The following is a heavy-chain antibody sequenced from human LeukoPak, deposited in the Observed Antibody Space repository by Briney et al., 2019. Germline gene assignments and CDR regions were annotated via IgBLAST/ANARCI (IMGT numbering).Heavy chain of an antibody. CDR1: GFTFDDYL. CDR3: AKARGLIGGAFDI. D-gene: IGHD3-22*01. J-gene: IGHJ3*02. CDR2: ISWDGDIT. Sequence: LSGGSLRLSCAASGFTFDDYLIHWVRHAPGKGLEWVSLISWDGDITYYADCVKGRFTISRDNSKNSLYLQMNSLRTEDTALYYCAKARGLIGGAFDIWGQGTMVTVSS. V-gene: IGHV3-43*01.